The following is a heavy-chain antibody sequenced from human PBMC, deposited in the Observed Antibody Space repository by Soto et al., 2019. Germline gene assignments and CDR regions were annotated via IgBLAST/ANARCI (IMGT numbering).Heavy chain of an antibody. Sequence: QVQLVESGGGVVQPGRSLRLSCAASGFTFSSYGMHWVRQAPGKGLEWVAVIWYDGSNKYYADSVKGRFTISRDNSKNTLYLQINSLRAEDTAVYYCARDYKQQLALDYWGQGTLVTVSS. D-gene: IGHD6-13*01. CDR1: GFTFSSYG. CDR3: ARDYKQQLALDY. CDR2: IWYDGSNK. V-gene: IGHV3-33*01. J-gene: IGHJ4*02.